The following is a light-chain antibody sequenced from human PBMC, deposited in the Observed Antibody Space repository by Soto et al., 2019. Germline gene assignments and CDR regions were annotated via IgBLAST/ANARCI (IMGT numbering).Light chain of an antibody. Sequence: DIVMTQSPDSLAVSLGERATINCKSSQSVLYSPNNKNYLAWYQHKPGQPPKLLIYWASTRESGVPDRFSGSGSGTDFTLTITSLQADDVAVYYCLQYYATPQTFGQGTKVEIK. CDR1: QSVLYSPNNKNY. V-gene: IGKV4-1*01. J-gene: IGKJ1*01. CDR3: LQYYATPQT. CDR2: WAS.